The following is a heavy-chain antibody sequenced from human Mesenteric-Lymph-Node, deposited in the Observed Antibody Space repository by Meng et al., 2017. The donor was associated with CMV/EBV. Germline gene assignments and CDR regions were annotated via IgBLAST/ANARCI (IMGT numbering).Heavy chain of an antibody. Sequence: GESLKISCAASGFTLSDHYIDWVRQAPGKGLEWVSFIYSDGFGTYYADSVKGRFTISRDNFKNTLYLQMNSLRAEDTAVYYCAKVVGGAYWYFDLWGRGTLVTVSS. CDR3: AKVVGGAYWYFDL. J-gene: IGHJ2*01. D-gene: IGHD1-26*01. CDR2: IYSDGFGT. V-gene: IGHV3-23*03. CDR1: GFTLSDHY.